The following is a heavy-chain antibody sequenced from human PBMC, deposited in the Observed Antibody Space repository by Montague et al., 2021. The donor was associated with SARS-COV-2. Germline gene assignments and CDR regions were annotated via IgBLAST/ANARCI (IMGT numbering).Heavy chain of an antibody. CDR1: GFTFSSYS. CDR2: ISSSSYI. V-gene: IGHV3-21*01. J-gene: IGHJ4*02. Sequence: SLRLSCAASGFTFSSYSMNWVRQAPGKGLEWVSSISSSSYIYYADSVKGRFTISRDNAKNSLYLQMNSLRAEDTAVHYCARDGRHYWGQGTLVTVSS. D-gene: IGHD2-15*01. CDR3: ARDGRHY.